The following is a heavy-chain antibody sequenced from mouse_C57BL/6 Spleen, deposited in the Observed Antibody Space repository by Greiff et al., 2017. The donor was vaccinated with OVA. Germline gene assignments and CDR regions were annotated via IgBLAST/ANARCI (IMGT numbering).Heavy chain of an antibody. V-gene: IGHV1-9*01. CDR1: GYTFTGYL. CDR2: ILPGSGST. Sequence: LMESGAELMKPGASVQLSCKATGYTFTGYLIEWVKPTPGHGLEWIGEILPGSGSTNYKEKCKGKATVTADTSCNTAYMQLSSLTTEDSAIYYCARSGGYVYWYFDVWGTGTTVTVSS. D-gene: IGHD2-2*01. J-gene: IGHJ1*03. CDR3: ARSGGYVYWYFDV.